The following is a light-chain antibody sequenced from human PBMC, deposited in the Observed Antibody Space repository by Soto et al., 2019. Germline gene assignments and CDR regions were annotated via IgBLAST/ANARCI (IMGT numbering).Light chain of an antibody. CDR1: QSVSNTY. CDR3: QQYGSSGT. CDR2: GAS. J-gene: IGKJ1*01. V-gene: IGKV3-20*01. Sequence: EIVLTQSPGTLSLSPGERATLSCRASQSVSNTYLAWYHQKPGQAPRLLIYGASNRATGIPDRSSGSGSGTDFTLTISRLEPEDFAVYYCQQYGSSGTFGQGTKVDIK.